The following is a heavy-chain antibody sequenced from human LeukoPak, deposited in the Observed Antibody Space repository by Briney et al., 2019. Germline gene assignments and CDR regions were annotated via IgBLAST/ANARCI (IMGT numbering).Heavy chain of an antibody. CDR1: GYRFTNYW. J-gene: IGHJ5*02. Sequence: GESLEISCKGSGYRFTNYWIGWVRQMPGKGLEWMGIINPGDSDTRYSPPFQGQVTFSVDKSISTAYLQWSHLKASDSAMYYCARWVAVSGTGLGFDPWGQGTLVTVSS. CDR3: ARWVAVSGTGLGFDP. D-gene: IGHD6-19*01. CDR2: INPGDSDT. V-gene: IGHV5-51*01.